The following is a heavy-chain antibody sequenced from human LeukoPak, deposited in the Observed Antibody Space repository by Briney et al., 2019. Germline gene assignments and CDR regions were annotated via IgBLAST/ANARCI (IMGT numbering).Heavy chain of an antibody. D-gene: IGHD3-9*01. CDR3: ARVKKGSYDILTGYYIGSDY. CDR2: INTNTGNP. V-gene: IGHV7-4-1*02. CDR1: GYTFTSYA. J-gene: IGHJ4*02. Sequence: GASVKVSCKASGYTFTSYAMNWVRQAPGQGLEWMGWINTNTGNPTYAQGFTGRFVFSLDTSVSTAYLQISSLKAEDTAVYYCARVKKGSYDILTGYYIGSDYWGQGTLVTVSS.